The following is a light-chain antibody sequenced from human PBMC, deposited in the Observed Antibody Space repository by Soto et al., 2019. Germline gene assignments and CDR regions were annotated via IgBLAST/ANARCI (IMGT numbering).Light chain of an antibody. CDR2: GAS. CDR1: QSVSSSY. Sequence: EIVLTQSPGTLSLSPGERATLSCRASQSVSSSYLAWYQQKPGQAPRLLICGASSRATGIPDRFSGSGSGTAFTLTISRLEPEDFAVYYCQQYGSPRFGGGTKVEIK. CDR3: QQYGSPR. J-gene: IGKJ4*01. V-gene: IGKV3-20*01.